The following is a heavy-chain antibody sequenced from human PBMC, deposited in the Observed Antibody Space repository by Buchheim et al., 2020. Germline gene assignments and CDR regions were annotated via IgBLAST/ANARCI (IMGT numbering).Heavy chain of an antibody. CDR1: GFTFSSYG. J-gene: IGHJ4*02. D-gene: IGHD3-16*01. Sequence: QVQLVESGGGVVQPGRSLRLSCAASGFTFSSYGMHWVRQAPGKGLEWVAFIRYDGSNQYYADSVKGRFTISRDNSKNTLYLQMNSLRAEDTAVYYCAKDLLTFGGVMSYFDYWGQGTL. CDR2: IRYDGSNQ. V-gene: IGHV3-30*02. CDR3: AKDLLTFGGVMSYFDY.